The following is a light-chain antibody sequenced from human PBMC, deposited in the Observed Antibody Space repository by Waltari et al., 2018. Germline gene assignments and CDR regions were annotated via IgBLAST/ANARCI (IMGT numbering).Light chain of an antibody. V-gene: IGLV2-23*01. J-gene: IGLJ2*01. Sequence: QSALTQPASVSGSPGQSITIPCTGTSSDVGRYTLVSWYQQHPGKAPKLMIYEGSKRPSGVSHRFSGFKSGNTASLTISGLQAEDEADYYCCSYAGSSDVVFGGGTKLTVL. CDR1: SSDVGRYTL. CDR3: CSYAGSSDVV. CDR2: EGS.